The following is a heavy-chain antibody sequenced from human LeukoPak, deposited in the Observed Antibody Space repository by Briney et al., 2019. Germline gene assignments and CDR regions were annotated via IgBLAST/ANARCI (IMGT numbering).Heavy chain of an antibody. J-gene: IGHJ3*02. V-gene: IGHV4-39*01. D-gene: IGHD2-15*01. CDR3: ARRLDIVVVVAATPNDAFDI. CDR1: GGSISSSSYY. Sequence: PSETLSLTCTVSGGSISSSSYYWGWIRQPPGKGLEWIGSIYYSGSTYYNPSLKSRVTISVDTSKNQFSLKLSSVTAADTAVYCCARRLDIVVVVAATPNDAFDIWGQGTMVTVSS. CDR2: IYYSGST.